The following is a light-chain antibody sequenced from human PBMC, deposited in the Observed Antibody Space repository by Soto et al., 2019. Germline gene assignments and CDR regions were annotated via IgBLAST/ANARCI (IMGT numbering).Light chain of an antibody. Sequence: LXVSPGERATLSCRASQSVSSNLAWYQQKPGQAPRLVIYGASTSATGIPTRFRGSGSGTEFTLTISSLQSEDFAVYYCQQYNNWPLTFGGGTKVEIK. V-gene: IGKV3D-15*01. CDR3: QQYNNWPLT. CDR2: GAS. CDR1: QSVSSN. J-gene: IGKJ4*01.